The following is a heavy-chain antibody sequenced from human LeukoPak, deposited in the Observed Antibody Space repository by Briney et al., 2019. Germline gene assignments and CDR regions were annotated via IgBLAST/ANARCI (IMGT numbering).Heavy chain of an antibody. V-gene: IGHV3-23*01. J-gene: IGHJ4*02. Sequence: PGGSLRLSCAASGFTFSSYAMSWVRQAPGKGLEWVSGISSSGGSTYYADSVKGRFTISRDNAKNSLYLQMSSLRDEDTAVYYCARSAAGPFYYFDYWGQGTLATVSS. D-gene: IGHD6-13*01. CDR1: GFTFSSYA. CDR2: ISSSGGST. CDR3: ARSAAGPFYYFDY.